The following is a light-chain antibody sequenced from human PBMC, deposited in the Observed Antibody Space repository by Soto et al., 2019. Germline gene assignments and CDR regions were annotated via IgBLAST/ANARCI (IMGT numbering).Light chain of an antibody. J-gene: IGLJ7*01. CDR2: GNG. Sequence: QAVVTQPPSVSGAPGQRVTISCTGSSSNIGAGYDVHWYQQLPGTAPKLLIYGNGNRPSGVPDRFSGSKSGTSASLAITGLQAEDEADYYCQSYDSSLSGSDVFGGGTQLTVL. CDR1: SSNIGAGYD. V-gene: IGLV1-40*01. CDR3: QSYDSSLSGSDV.